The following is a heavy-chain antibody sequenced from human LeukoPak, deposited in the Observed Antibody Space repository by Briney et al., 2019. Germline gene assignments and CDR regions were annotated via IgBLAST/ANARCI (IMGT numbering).Heavy chain of an antibody. D-gene: IGHD2-2*02. Sequence: GGSLRLSCAASGFTFSSYAMHWVRQAPGKGLEWVAVISYDGSNKYYADSVKGRFTISRDNSKNTLYLQMNGLRAEDTAVYYCARDMEDCSSTSCYKHYYYGMDVWGQGTTVTVSS. J-gene: IGHJ6*02. CDR1: GFTFSSYA. CDR2: ISYDGSNK. CDR3: ARDMEDCSSTSCYKHYYYGMDV. V-gene: IGHV3-30-3*01.